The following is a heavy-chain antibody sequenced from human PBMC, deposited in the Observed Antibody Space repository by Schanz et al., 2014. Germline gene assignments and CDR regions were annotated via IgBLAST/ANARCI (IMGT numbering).Heavy chain of an antibody. CDR3: AKDRGSPSPGYYFDY. V-gene: IGHV3-30*18. D-gene: IGHD6-6*01. J-gene: IGHJ4*02. CDR1: GFIFSSYA. CDR2: ISYDGRNK. Sequence: QVQLVESGGGVVQPGRSLRLSCAASGFIFSSYAMDWVRQAPGKGLEWVAVISYDGRNKYYADSVKGRFTISRDNSKNTLYLQMNSLRTEDTAVYYCAKDRGSPSPGYYFDYWGQGTLVTVSS.